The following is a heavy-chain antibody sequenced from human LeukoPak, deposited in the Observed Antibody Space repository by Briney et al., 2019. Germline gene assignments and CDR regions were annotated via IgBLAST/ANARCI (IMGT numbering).Heavy chain of an antibody. D-gene: IGHD3-10*01. J-gene: IGHJ5*02. CDR3: ARDQNYYGSGSYQWNWFDP. Sequence: GASVKVSCKASGYIFTGYYMHWVRQAPGQGLEWMGRINPNSGGTNYAQKFQGRVTMTRDTSISTAYMELSRLRSDDTAVYYCARDQNYYGSGSYQWNWFDPWGQGTLVTVSS. CDR1: GYIFTGYY. V-gene: IGHV1-2*06. CDR2: INPNSGGT.